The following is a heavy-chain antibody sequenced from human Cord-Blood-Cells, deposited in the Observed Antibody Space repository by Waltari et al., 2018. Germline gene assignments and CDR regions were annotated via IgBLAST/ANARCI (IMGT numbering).Heavy chain of an antibody. V-gene: IGHV1-69*04. J-gene: IGHJ4*02. Sequence: KASGGTFSSYAISWVRQAPGQGLEWMGRIIPILGIANYAQKFQGRVTITADKSTSTAYMELSSLRSEDTAVYYCARSRGFRGSRWYFDYWGQGTLVTVSS. CDR1: GGTFSSYA. CDR2: IIPILGIA. D-gene: IGHD6-13*01. CDR3: ARSRGFRGSRWYFDY.